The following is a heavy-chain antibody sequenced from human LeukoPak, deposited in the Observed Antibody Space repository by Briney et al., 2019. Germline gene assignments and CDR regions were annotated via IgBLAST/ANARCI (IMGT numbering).Heavy chain of an antibody. Sequence: QRGGSLRLSCAASGFTFSNYAMSWVRQAPGKGLEWVSAISGSGGSTYYADSVKGRFTISRDNSKNTLYLQMNSLRAEDTAVYYCAKGSYDSSGYYGPNYYYMDVWGKGTTVTVSS. CDR3: AKGSYDSSGYYGPNYYYMDV. V-gene: IGHV3-23*01. J-gene: IGHJ6*03. D-gene: IGHD3-22*01. CDR2: ISGSGGST. CDR1: GFTFSNYA.